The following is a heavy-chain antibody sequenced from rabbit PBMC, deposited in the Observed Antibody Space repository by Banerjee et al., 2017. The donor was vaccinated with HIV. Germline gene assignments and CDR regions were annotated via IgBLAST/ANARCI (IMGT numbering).Heavy chain of an antibody. J-gene: IGHJ4*01. CDR3: ARSISGWAAFKL. CDR1: GFDFSSYD. V-gene: IGHV1S45*01. CDR2: IYAGSSGST. Sequence: QEQLKETGGGLVQPGGSLTLSCKASGFDFSSYDMCWVRQAPGKGLEWIACIYAGSSGSTYYASWAKGRFTISKTSSTTVTLQMTSLTAADTATYFCARSISGWAAFKLWGPGTLVTVS. D-gene: IGHD4-1*01.